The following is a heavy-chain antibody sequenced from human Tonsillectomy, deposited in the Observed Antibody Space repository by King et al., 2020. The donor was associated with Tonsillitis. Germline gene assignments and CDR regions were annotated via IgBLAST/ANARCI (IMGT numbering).Heavy chain of an antibody. CDR2: VTIDGYTI. J-gene: IGHJ4*02. CDR3: ARAWEWELLTY. Sequence: VQLVESGGGLVQPGESLRLSCEASGLTFRNDWIHWVLQAPGKGLVWVSRVTIDGYTITSEDSVKGRFTISRDNAKNTVYLQMKSLRSEDTAVYYCARAWEWELLTYWGQGSLVTVSS. D-gene: IGHD1-26*01. V-gene: IGHV3-74*01. CDR1: GLTFRNDW.